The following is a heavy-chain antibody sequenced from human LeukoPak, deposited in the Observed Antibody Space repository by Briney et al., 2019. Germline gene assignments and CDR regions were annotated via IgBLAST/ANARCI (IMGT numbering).Heavy chain of an antibody. CDR3: AKDPIALSNYDILTGDY. CDR1: GFTFSSYG. J-gene: IGHJ4*02. Sequence: GGSLRLSCAPSGFTFSSYGMHCVRQAPGKGVEGVAVISYDGSNKFYADPVKARFPISRDNSKSTLYLQMNSLRDEDTAVYYCAKDPIALSNYDILTGDYWGQGTLVSVSS. CDR2: ISYDGSNK. D-gene: IGHD3-9*01. V-gene: IGHV3-30*18.